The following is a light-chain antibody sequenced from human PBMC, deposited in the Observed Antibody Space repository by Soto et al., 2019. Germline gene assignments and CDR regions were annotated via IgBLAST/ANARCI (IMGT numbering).Light chain of an antibody. Sequence: MQLTKSPSKLSARAGKAVTITCRASKSISSWLAWYQQKPGKAPKLLIYDASSLESGDPSRFSGSGSGTECTLTISSLQPDDFATYYCQQYNSYPWTFGQGTKVDIK. CDR1: KSISSW. J-gene: IGKJ1*01. CDR2: DAS. CDR3: QQYNSYPWT. V-gene: IGKV1-5*01.